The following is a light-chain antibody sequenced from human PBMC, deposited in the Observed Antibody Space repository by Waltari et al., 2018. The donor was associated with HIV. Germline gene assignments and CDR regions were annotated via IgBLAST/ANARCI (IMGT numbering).Light chain of an antibody. J-gene: IGLJ1*01. CDR3: CSYGGSFFYV. CDR1: SSDVGGYNY. V-gene: IGLV2-11*01. CDR2: DVN. Sequence: QSALTQPRPVSGSPGQSVTISCTGTSSDVGGYNYVSWCQQHPGKAPKLMIYDVNKRPSGVPDRFSGSKSGNTASLTISGLQAEDEADYYCCSYGGSFFYVFGTGTKVTVL.